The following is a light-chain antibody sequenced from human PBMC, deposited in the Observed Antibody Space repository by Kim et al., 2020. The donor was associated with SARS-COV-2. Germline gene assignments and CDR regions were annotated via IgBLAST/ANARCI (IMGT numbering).Light chain of an antibody. Sequence: GERATLSCGGSQRINERYLAWYQHKPGLAGRLLIEEGSSGAAGIPERVSGSGSGTDFTGTISRLETEDLTVYDCQEYGSAPSTFGQGTRREIK. CDR3: QEYGSAPST. J-gene: IGKJ5*01. CDR1: QRINERY. CDR2: EGS. V-gene: IGKV3D-20*01.